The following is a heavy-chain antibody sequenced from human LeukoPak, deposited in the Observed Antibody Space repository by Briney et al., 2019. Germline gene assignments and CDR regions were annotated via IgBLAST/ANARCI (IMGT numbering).Heavy chain of an antibody. CDR2: IGASGSHT. D-gene: IGHD7-27*01. CDR3: ARDLSSLGLDD. V-gene: IGHV3-23*01. CDR1: GFTFSIHG. Sequence: PGGFLRLSCAASGFTFSIHGMNWVRQAPGKGLEWVSGIGASGSHTYFADSVKGRFSISRDNSKNTVYLQMNSLRAGDTALYFCARDLSSLGLDDWGQGTLVTVSS. J-gene: IGHJ4*02.